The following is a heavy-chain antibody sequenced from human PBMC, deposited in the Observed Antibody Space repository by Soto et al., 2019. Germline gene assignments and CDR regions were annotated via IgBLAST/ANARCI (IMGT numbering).Heavy chain of an antibody. CDR1: GFTFSDHW. CDR2: INSDGSTT. D-gene: IGHD6-19*01. Sequence: GGSLRLSCAASGFTFSDHWMHWLRQVPGKGLVWVARINSDGSTTTYADSVKGRFTISRANARNTLYLQMDSLKAGDTALYYCARGYSSGPDYWGQGTLVTVSS. J-gene: IGHJ4*02. CDR3: ARGYSSGPDY. V-gene: IGHV3-74*01.